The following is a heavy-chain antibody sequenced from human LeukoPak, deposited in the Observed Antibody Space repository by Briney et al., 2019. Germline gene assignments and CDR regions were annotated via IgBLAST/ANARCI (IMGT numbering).Heavy chain of an antibody. D-gene: IGHD4-17*01. V-gene: IGHV3-21*01. CDR2: ISTSSSYI. CDR1: GFTFNRYS. Sequence: PGGSLRLSCTASGFTFNRYSMNWVRQAPGKGLEWVSSISTSSSYIYYADSVKGRFTISRNNPKNSLYLQMNSLRAEDTAVYYCARNRGDPSYFDYWGQGTLVTVSS. CDR3: ARNRGDPSYFDY. J-gene: IGHJ4*02.